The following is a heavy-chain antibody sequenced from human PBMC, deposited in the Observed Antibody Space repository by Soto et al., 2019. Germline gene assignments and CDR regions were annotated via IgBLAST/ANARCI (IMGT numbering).Heavy chain of an antibody. V-gene: IGHV4-34*01. Sequence: SETLSLTCAVYGGSFSGYYWSWIRQPPGKGLEWIGEINHSGSTNYNPSLKSRVTISVDTSKNQFSLKLSSVTAADTAVYYCARGPITMVRGVIIRGYYYYGMDVWGQGTTVTVSS. CDR2: INHSGST. J-gene: IGHJ6*02. CDR1: GGSFSGYY. CDR3: ARGPITMVRGVIIRGYYYYGMDV. D-gene: IGHD3-10*01.